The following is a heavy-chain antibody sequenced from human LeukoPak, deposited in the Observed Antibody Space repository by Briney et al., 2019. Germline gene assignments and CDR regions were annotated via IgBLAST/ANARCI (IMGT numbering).Heavy chain of an antibody. V-gene: IGHV3-23*01. CDR2: ISGGGGNT. Sequence: GGSLRLSCAASGFTFSTYGMNWVRQAPGKGLECVSSISGGGGNTYYADPEKGRFTISRDHSKDTLYLQMRSLRADDTAVYYCAKDSPGPLGVDYWGQGTLVTVSS. CDR1: GFTFSTYG. CDR3: AKDSPGPLGVDY. D-gene: IGHD3-10*01. J-gene: IGHJ4*02.